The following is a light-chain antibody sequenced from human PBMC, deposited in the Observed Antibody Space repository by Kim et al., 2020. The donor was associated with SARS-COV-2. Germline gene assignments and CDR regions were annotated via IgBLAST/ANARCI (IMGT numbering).Light chain of an antibody. CDR1: QGVSHY. V-gene: IGKV1-33*01. Sequence: DIQMTQSPSSLSASVGDRVTITCQASQGVSHYLNWYQQKPGKAPTLLMYDVSKLHSGVPSRFSGSGSGTDFSLTITGLQPEDTGTYYCKQYGNLPRTFGQGTKVDIK. CDR2: DVS. CDR3: KQYGNLPRT. J-gene: IGKJ1*01.